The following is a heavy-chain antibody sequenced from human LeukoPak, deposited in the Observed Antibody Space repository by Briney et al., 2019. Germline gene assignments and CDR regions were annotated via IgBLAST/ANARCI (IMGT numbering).Heavy chain of an antibody. CDR3: AKGEDGYNPPDY. CDR2: ISWNSGSI. CDR1: GFTFDDYA. V-gene: IGHV3-9*01. D-gene: IGHD5-24*01. J-gene: IGHJ4*02. Sequence: PGGSLRLSCAASGFTFDDYAMHWVRQAPGKGLEWVSGISWNSGSIGYADSVKGRFTISRDNAKNSLYLQMNSLRAEDTALYYCAKGEDGYNPPDYWGQGTLVTVSS.